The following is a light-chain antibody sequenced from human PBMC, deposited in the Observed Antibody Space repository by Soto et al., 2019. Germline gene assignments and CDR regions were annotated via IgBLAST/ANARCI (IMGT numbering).Light chain of an antibody. CDR1: QSISSW. V-gene: IGKV1-5*01. Sequence: IQITQSPSTLSASVGDRVTIPCRASQSISSWLAWYQQKPGKAPKLLIYDASSLESGVPSRFSGSGSGTEFTLTISSLQPDDFATYYCQQYNSYSPLTFGGGTKVDI. CDR2: DAS. J-gene: IGKJ4*01. CDR3: QQYNSYSPLT.